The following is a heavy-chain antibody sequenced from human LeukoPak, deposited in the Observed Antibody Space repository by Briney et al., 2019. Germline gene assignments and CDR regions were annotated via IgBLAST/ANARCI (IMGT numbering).Heavy chain of an antibody. J-gene: IGHJ4*02. D-gene: IGHD6-13*01. Sequence: GGSLRLSCAASGFTSSSCWMHWVRQAPGKGLVWVSRINTDGSSTTYADSVKGRFTISRDNAKNTLYLQMNSLRDDDTAVYFCASGAQGSSWIVYWGQGTLVTVSS. CDR1: GFTSSSCW. CDR2: INTDGSST. V-gene: IGHV3-74*01. CDR3: ASGAQGSSWIVY.